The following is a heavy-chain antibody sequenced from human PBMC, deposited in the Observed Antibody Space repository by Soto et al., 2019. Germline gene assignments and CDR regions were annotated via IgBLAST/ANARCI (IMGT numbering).Heavy chain of an antibody. V-gene: IGHV4-59*01. Sequence: PSETLSLTCTVSGGSISSYYWSWIRQPPGKGLEWIGYIYYSGSTNYNPSLKSRVTISVDTSKNQFSLKLSSVTAADTAVYYCARGDRWPTFDYWGQGTLVTVSS. J-gene: IGHJ4*02. CDR2: IYYSGST. D-gene: IGHD3-22*01. CDR1: GGSISSYY. CDR3: ARGDRWPTFDY.